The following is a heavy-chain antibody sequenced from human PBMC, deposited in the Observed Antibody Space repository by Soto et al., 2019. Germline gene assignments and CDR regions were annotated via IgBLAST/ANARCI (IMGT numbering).Heavy chain of an antibody. Sequence: QVQLQESGPGLVKPSETLSLTCTVSGGSISRYYWSWIRQPPGKGLEWIGYMYNTGSTVYNPPFKSRVTRSVDXSXNXXSLKLNSVTAADTAVYYCARDLWGYCGTDCYPLDVWGQGTTVTVSS. J-gene: IGHJ6*02. CDR2: MYNTGST. D-gene: IGHD2-21*02. V-gene: IGHV4-59*01. CDR1: GGSISRYY. CDR3: ARDLWGYCGTDCYPLDV.